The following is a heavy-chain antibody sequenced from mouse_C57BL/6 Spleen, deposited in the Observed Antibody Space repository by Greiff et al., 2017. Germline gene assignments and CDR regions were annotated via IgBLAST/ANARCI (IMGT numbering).Heavy chain of an antibody. Sequence: QVQLQQPGTELVKPGASVKLSCKASGYTFTSYWMHWVKQRPGQGLEWIGNINPSNGGTYYNEKFKSKATLTVDKSSITAYMQLSSLTSEDSAVYYCAGYDSSGFYYYAMDYWGQGTSGTVSS. CDR3: AGYDSSGFYYYAMDY. V-gene: IGHV1-53*01. D-gene: IGHD3-2*02. J-gene: IGHJ4*01. CDR1: GYTFTSYW. CDR2: INPSNGGT.